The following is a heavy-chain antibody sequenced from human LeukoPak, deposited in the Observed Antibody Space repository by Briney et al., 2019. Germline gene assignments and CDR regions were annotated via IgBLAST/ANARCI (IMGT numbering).Heavy chain of an antibody. J-gene: IGHJ3*02. Sequence: SETLSLTCAVYGGSFSGYYWSWIRQPPGKGLEWIGEINHSGSTNYNPSLKSRVTISVDTSKNQFSLKLSSVTAADTAVYYCASWAGSPLDAFDIWGQGTMVTVS. CDR3: ASWAGSPLDAFDI. D-gene: IGHD6-19*01. CDR2: INHSGST. V-gene: IGHV4-34*01. CDR1: GGSFSGYY.